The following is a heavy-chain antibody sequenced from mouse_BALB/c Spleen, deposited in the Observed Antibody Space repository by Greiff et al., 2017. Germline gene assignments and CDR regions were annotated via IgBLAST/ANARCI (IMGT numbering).Heavy chain of an antibody. CDR2: ISSGSSTI. D-gene: IGHD1-1*01. V-gene: IGHV5-17*02. J-gene: IGHJ4*01. CDR1: GFTFSSFG. Sequence: EVQLVESGGGLVQPGGSRKLSCAASGFTFSSFGMHWVRQAPEKGLEWVAYISSGSSTIYYADTVKGRFTISRDNPKNTLFLQMTSLRSEDTAMYYCARGGYCSSPYYYAMDYWGQGTSVTVSS. CDR3: ARGGYCSSPYYYAMDY.